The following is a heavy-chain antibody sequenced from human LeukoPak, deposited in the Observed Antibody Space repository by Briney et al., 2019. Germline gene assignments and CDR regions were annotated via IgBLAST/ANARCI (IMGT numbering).Heavy chain of an antibody. CDR1: GFTFSSYA. Sequence: GGSLRLSCSASGFTFSSYAMHWVRQAPGKGLEHVSGISSNGGHTYCADSVKGRFTISRDNSKNTLYLQMSSLRAEDTAVYYWVKEYCSSGSCSFYFDYWGQGTLVTVSS. V-gene: IGHV3-64D*06. J-gene: IGHJ4*02. D-gene: IGHD2-15*01. CDR3: VKEYCSSGSCSFYFDY. CDR2: ISSNGGHT.